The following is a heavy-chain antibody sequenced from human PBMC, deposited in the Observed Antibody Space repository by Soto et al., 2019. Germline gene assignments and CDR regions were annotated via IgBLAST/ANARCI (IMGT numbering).Heavy chain of an antibody. J-gene: IGHJ6*02. V-gene: IGHV4-4*02. CDR3: VRSVPAATWQYSGMDV. CDR2: IYHSGTF. D-gene: IGHD2-2*01. Sequence: QVRLQESGPGLVEPSGTLSLTCAVSGDYVSSSSCWSWVRQAPGKGLEWIGEIYHSGTFNYNPSLASRVSVSVDKSRNQFSLNLKSVTAADTAVYYCVRSVPAATWQYSGMDVWGQGTTVTVSS. CDR1: GDYVSSSSC.